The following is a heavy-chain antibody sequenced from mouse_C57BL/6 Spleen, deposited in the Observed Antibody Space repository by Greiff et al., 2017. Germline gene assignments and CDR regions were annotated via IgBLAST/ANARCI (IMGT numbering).Heavy chain of an antibody. Sequence: EVQLQESGAELVRPGASVKLSCTASGFNIKDDYMHWVKQRPEQGLEWIGWIDPENGDTEYASKFQGKATITADTSSNTAYLQLSCLTSEDTAVYYCTTWDYAYWGQGTLVTVSA. CDR2: IDPENGDT. D-gene: IGHD2-4*01. J-gene: IGHJ3*01. CDR1: GFNIKDDY. V-gene: IGHV14-4*01. CDR3: TTWDYAY.